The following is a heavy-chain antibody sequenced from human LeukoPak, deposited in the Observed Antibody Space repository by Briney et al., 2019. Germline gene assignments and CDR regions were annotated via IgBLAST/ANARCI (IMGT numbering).Heavy chain of an antibody. CDR2: IYYSGST. J-gene: IGHJ4*02. D-gene: IGHD3-16*01. V-gene: IGHV4-59*01. CDR1: GGSISSYY. CDR3: ARHDYVWGSHDY. Sequence: SETLSLTCTVSGGSISSYYWSWIRQPPGKGLEWIGYIYYSGSTNYNPSLKSRVTISVDTSKNQFSLKLSSVTAADTAVYYCARHDYVWGSHDYWGQGTLVTVSS.